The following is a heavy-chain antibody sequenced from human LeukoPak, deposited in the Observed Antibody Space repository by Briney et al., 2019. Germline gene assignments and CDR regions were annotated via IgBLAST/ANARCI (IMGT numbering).Heavy chain of an antibody. Sequence: PGGSLRLSCAASGFTFSSYAMHWVRQAPGKGLEWVAVILYDGSNKYYADSVKGRFTISRDNSKNTLYLQMNSLRAEDTAVYYCARGAYYDSSGYLYYWGQGTLVTVSS. D-gene: IGHD3-22*01. CDR2: ILYDGSNK. CDR1: GFTFSSYA. CDR3: ARGAYYDSSGYLYY. V-gene: IGHV3-30-3*01. J-gene: IGHJ4*02.